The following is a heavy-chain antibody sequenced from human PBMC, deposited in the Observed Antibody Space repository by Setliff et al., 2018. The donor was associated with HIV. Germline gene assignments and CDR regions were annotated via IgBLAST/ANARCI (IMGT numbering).Heavy chain of an antibody. CDR2: IIPMSGVP. CDR3: ARDFGGYCSSMSCPGLFDP. V-gene: IGHV1-69*05. D-gene: IGHD2-2*01. CDR1: GGTFSSYA. Sequence: SVKVSCKASGGTFSSYAISWVRQAPGQGLEWMGGIIPMSGVPKYAQKFQGRVTITTDESTSTAYMELSGLRSEDTAVYYCARDFGGYCSSMSCPGLFDPWGQGTLVTVSS. J-gene: IGHJ5*02.